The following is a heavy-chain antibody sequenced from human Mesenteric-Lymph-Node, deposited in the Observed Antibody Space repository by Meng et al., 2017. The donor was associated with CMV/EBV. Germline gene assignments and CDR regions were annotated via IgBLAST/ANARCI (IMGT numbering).Heavy chain of an antibody. CDR2: IYHSGST. J-gene: IGHJ4*02. Sequence: ISSSNWWRWVRQPPGKGLEWIGEIYHSGSTNYNPSLKSRVTISVDKSKNQFSLKLSSVTAADTAVYYCARRAREITMIVVVRYYFDYWGQGTLVTVSS. V-gene: IGHV4-4*02. CDR3: ARRAREITMIVVVRYYFDY. CDR1: ISSSNW. D-gene: IGHD3-22*01.